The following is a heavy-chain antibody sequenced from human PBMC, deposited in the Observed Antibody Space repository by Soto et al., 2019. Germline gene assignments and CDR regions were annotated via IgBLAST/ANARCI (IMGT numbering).Heavy chain of an antibody. D-gene: IGHD2-2*01. CDR1: GGTFSSYA. J-gene: IGHJ6*02. CDR3: ARGYCSSTSCWSNGMDV. Sequence: SVKVSCKASGGTFSSYAISWVLQAPGQGLEWMGGIIPIFGTANYAQKFQGRVTITADESTSTAYMELSSLRSEDTAVYYCARGYCSSTSCWSNGMDVWGQATTVTVSS. CDR2: IIPIFGTA. V-gene: IGHV1-69*13.